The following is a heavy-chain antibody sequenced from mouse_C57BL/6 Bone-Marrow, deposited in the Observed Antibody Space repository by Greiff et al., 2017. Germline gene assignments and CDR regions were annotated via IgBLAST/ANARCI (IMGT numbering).Heavy chain of an antibody. Sequence: EVKLQESGGGLVKPGGSLKLSCAASGFTFSDYGMHWVRQAPEKGLEWVAYISSGSSTIYYADTVKGRFTISRDNAKNTQFLQMTSLRSEYTAMYYCARDYGSSSDYWGQGTTLTVSS. CDR3: ARDYGSSSDY. V-gene: IGHV5-17*01. D-gene: IGHD1-1*01. J-gene: IGHJ2*01. CDR2: ISSGSSTI. CDR1: GFTFSDYG.